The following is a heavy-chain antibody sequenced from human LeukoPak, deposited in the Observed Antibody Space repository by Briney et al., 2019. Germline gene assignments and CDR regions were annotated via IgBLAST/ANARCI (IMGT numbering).Heavy chain of an antibody. Sequence: GGSLRLSCAASGFTFSSYAMSWVRQAPGKGLEWVSAISGSGGSTYYADSVKGRFTISRDNSKNTLYLQMNSLRAEDTAVYYCAKDIKVTVGIAARLGDGGRDYWGQGTLVTVSS. CDR1: GFTFSSYA. D-gene: IGHD6-6*01. V-gene: IGHV3-23*01. CDR3: AKDIKVTVGIAARLGDGGRDY. J-gene: IGHJ4*02. CDR2: ISGSGGST.